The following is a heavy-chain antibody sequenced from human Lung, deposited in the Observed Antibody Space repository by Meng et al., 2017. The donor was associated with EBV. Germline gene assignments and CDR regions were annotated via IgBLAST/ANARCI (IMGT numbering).Heavy chain of an antibody. CDR3: SRDLVGSADS. CDR2: INEHGSIT. J-gene: IGHJ4*02. V-gene: IGHV3-74*01. D-gene: IGHD3-16*01. CDR1: GYTFSRYW. Sequence: EVSLVDSGGALFRRGGSLKPSCEGSGYTFSRYWMHWVRQVPGKGLLWVSRINEHGSITTYADSVKGRFTISRDNAKNTMYLQMNSLRDEDTGVYFCSRDLVGSADSWGQGTLVTVSS.